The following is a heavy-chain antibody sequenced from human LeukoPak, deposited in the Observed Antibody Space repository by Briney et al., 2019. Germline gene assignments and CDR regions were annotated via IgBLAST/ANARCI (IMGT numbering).Heavy chain of an antibody. CDR1: GFTFNNYA. D-gene: IGHD1-26*01. CDR2: IYSGGST. J-gene: IGHJ3*02. CDR3: ARVEWELTNNAFGI. Sequence: GGSLRLSCAASGFTFNNYAMSWVRQAPGKGLEWVSVIYSGGSTYYADSVKGRFTISRDNSKNTLYLQMNSLRAEDTAVYYCARVEWELTNNAFGIWGQGTMVTVSS. V-gene: IGHV3-66*01.